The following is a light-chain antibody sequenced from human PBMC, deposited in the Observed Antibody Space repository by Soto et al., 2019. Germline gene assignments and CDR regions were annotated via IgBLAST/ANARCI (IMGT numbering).Light chain of an antibody. Sequence: DIQMTQSPSSLSASVGDRVTITCRASQGIKKDLGWYQQKPGKAPKLLISAVSSLQSGVTSRFSGRGSGTEFTLTSSSLPPEEFATYCCLRHNSYPRTFGQGTKVEI. V-gene: IGKV1-17*01. CDR1: QGIKKD. J-gene: IGKJ1*01. CDR3: LRHNSYPRT. CDR2: AVS.